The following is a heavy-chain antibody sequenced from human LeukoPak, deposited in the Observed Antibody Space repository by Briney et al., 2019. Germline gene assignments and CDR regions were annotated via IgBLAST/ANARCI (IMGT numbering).Heavy chain of an antibody. D-gene: IGHD3-10*01. V-gene: IGHV1-69*06. Sequence: SVKVSCKASGGTFSSYAISWVRQAPGQGLEWTGGIIPIFGTANYAQKFQGRVTITADKSTSTAYMELSSLRSEDTAVYYCAGGSGSYSVGYYYYYGMDVWGKGTTVTVSS. J-gene: IGHJ6*04. CDR2: IIPIFGTA. CDR3: AGGSGSYSVGYYYYYGMDV. CDR1: GGTFSSYA.